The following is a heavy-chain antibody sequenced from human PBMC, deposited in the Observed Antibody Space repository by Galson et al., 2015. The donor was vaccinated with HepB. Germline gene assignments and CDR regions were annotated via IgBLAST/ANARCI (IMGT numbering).Heavy chain of an antibody. CDR3: ARHQYHTAWSSFDL. V-gene: IGHV5-51*01. CDR1: GYTFYNYW. J-gene: IGHJ4*02. CDR2: IYPGASDG. D-gene: IGHD3-3*01. Sequence: QSGAEVKKPGESLRISCKASGYTFYNYWIAWVRQVPRKGPEWMGMIYPGASDGKYSPSFEGQVTFSVDKSIATAYLQWTSLKASDTAVYYCARHQYHTAWSSFDLWGQGTLITV.